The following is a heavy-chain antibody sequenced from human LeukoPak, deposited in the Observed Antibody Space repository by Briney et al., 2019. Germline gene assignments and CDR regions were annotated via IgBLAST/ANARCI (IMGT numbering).Heavy chain of an antibody. Sequence: SGPTLVNPTQTLTLTCTFSGFSFTSNAVGVGWIRQPPGEALVWLALIFWNDVKRYSPSLKSRLTVTKDTSKNQVVLTMTDMDPLDTATYFCARRTGSTTYYFDYWGQGTLVTVSS. CDR2: IFWNDVK. D-gene: IGHD3/OR15-3a*01. V-gene: IGHV2-5*01. J-gene: IGHJ4*02. CDR3: ARRTGSTTYYFDY. CDR1: GFSFTSNAVG.